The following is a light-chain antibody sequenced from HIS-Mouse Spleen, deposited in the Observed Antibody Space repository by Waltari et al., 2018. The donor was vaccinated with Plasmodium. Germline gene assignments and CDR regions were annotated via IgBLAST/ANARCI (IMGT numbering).Light chain of an antibody. Sequence: IVMTQSPATLSVSPGERATLPCRASQSVSSNLAWYQQNPGQDPRLLIYGASTRATGIPARFSGSGSGTEFTLTISSLQSEDFAVYYCQQYNNWSFTFGPGTKVDIK. J-gene: IGKJ3*01. CDR2: GAS. CDR1: QSVSSN. CDR3: QQYNNWSFT. V-gene: IGKV3-15*01.